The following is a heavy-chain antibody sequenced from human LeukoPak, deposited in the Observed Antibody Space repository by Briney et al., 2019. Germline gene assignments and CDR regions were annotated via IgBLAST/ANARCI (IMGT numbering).Heavy chain of an antibody. CDR3: ARVTGGRPLSPKNYYFDY. CDR1: GYTFTTYA. D-gene: IGHD1-14*01. Sequence: GASVKVSCKASGYTFTTYAINWVRQAPGQGLEWMGGIIPIFGTANYAQKFQGRVTITADESTSTAYMELSSLRSEDTAVYYCARVTGGRPLSPKNYYFDYWGQGTLVTVSS. CDR2: IIPIFGTA. V-gene: IGHV1-69*13. J-gene: IGHJ4*02.